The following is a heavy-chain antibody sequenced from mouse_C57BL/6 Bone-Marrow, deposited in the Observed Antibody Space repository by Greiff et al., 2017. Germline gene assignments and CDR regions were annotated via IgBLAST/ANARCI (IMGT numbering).Heavy chain of an antibody. V-gene: IGHV2-9-1*01. J-gene: IGHJ2*01. Sequence: VKLMESGPGLVAPSQSLSITCTVSGFSLTSYAISWVRQPPGKGLEWLGVIWTGGGTTYNSALKSRLSISKDNSKSQVFLKMNSLQTDDTAMYYCARIDSSGSFDYGGQGTTLTVSS. CDR2: IWTGGGT. CDR3: ARIDSSGSFDY. CDR1: GFSLTSYA. D-gene: IGHD3-2*02.